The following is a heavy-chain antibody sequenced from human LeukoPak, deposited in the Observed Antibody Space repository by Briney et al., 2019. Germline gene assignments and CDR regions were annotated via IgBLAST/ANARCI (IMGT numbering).Heavy chain of an antibody. CDR3: ARSGEWIQLWTAYYFDY. CDR1: GFTFSSYA. J-gene: IGHJ4*02. CDR2: VSYDRSNK. Sequence: GALRLSCAASGFTFSSYAMHWVRQAPGKGLEWVAVVSYDRSNKYYADSVKGRFTISRDNSKNTLYLQMNSLRAEDTAVYYCARSGEWIQLWTAYYFDYWGQGTLVTVSS. V-gene: IGHV3-30-3*01. D-gene: IGHD5-18*01.